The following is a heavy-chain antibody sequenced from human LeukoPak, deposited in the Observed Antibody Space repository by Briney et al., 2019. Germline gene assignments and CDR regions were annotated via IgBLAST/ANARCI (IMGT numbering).Heavy chain of an antibody. J-gene: IGHJ3*02. Sequence: PSETLSLTCTVSGGSISSYYWSWIRQPPGKGLEWIGYIYYSGSTNYNPSLKSRVTTSVDTSKNQFSLKLSSVTAADTAVYYCARDLRYCSSTSCYHSDAFDIWGQGTMVTVSS. V-gene: IGHV4-59*01. CDR1: GGSISSYY. D-gene: IGHD2-2*01. CDR2: IYYSGST. CDR3: ARDLRYCSSTSCYHSDAFDI.